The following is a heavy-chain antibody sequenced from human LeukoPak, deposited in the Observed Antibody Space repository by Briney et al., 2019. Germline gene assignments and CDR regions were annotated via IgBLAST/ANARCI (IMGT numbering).Heavy chain of an antibody. CDR1: GFTFSSYG. J-gene: IGHJ3*02. D-gene: IGHD2-2*01. CDR3: AKIPPPEDIVVVPAAHDAFDI. V-gene: IGHV3-30*18. CDR2: ISYDGSNK. Sequence: PGGSLRLSCAASGFTFSSYGMHWVRQAPGKGLEWVAVISYDGSNKYYADSVKGRFTISRDNSKNTLYLQMNSLRAEDTAVYYCAKIPPPEDIVVVPAAHDAFDIWGQGTMVTVSS.